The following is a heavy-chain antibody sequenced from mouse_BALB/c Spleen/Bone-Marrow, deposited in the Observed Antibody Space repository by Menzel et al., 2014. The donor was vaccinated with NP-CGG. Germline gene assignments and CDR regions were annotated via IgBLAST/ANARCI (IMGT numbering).Heavy chain of an antibody. CDR3: ARWLLRYYAMDD. CDR1: GYTFTSYW. J-gene: IGHJ4*01. D-gene: IGHD2-3*01. Sequence: QVQLQQSGAELVKPGASVKLSRKASGYTFTSYWMHWVKQRPGQGLEWIGEIDPSDSYTNYSQKFKGKATLTVDKSSSTAYMQLSSLTSEDSAVYFCARWLLRYYAMDDWGQGTSVTVSS. CDR2: IDPSDSYT. V-gene: IGHV1-69*02.